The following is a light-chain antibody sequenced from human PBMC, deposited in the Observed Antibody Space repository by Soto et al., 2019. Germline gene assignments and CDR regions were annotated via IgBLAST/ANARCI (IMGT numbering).Light chain of an antibody. CDR1: QGISSA. J-gene: IGKJ4*01. Sequence: AIQLTQSPSSLSASVGDRVTITCRASQGISSALAWYQQKPGKAPKLLIYDASSLESGVPSRFSGSGSGTDFTLTISCLQPEDFATYYCQQFNNYGAFGGGTKVEIK. CDR2: DAS. V-gene: IGKV1D-13*01. CDR3: QQFNNYGA.